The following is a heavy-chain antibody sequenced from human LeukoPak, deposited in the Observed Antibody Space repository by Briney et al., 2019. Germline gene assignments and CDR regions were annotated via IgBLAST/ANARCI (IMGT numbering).Heavy chain of an antibody. CDR3: AKGRSSGWYPGFDF. CDR1: GFTFSNYA. D-gene: IGHD6-19*01. J-gene: IGHJ4*02. CDR2: ISGSGGST. Sequence: GGSLRLSCAASGFTFSNYAMSWVRRAPGKGLEWVSTISGSGGSTYYADSVKGRFTITRDNSKNTLYLQMNSLRPEDTAVYYCAKGRSSGWYPGFDFWGQGPLVTVSS. V-gene: IGHV3-23*01.